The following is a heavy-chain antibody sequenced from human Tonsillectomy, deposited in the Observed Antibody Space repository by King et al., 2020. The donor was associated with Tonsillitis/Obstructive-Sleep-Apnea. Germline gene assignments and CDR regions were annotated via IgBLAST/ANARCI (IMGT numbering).Heavy chain of an antibody. D-gene: IGHD3-10*01. CDR3: AKDERSYYWYFDL. J-gene: IGHJ2*01. CDR1: GFTFSNYG. Sequence: ESGGGVAQPGRSLRLSCAASGFTFSNYGMHWVRQAPGKGLEWVAIIWYDGSNKYYADSVKGRFTISRDNSKNTLYLQMNSLRAEDTAVYYCAKDERSYYWYFDLWGRGTLVTVSS. V-gene: IGHV3-33*06. CDR2: IWYDGSNK.